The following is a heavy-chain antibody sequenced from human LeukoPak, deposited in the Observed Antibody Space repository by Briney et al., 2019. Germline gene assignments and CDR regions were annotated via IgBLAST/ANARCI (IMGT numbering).Heavy chain of an antibody. D-gene: IGHD3-10*01. CDR1: GFTFSSYS. J-gene: IGHJ4*02. CDR3: AKRLASGNYFFDY. CDR2: ISGSGSST. Sequence: GGSLRLSCAASGFTFSSYSMNWVRQAPGKGLEWVSSISGSGSSTYYADSVKGRFTISRDNSKNTLYLQMNSLRAEDTAVYYCAKRLASGNYFFDYWGQGTLVTVSS. V-gene: IGHV3-23*01.